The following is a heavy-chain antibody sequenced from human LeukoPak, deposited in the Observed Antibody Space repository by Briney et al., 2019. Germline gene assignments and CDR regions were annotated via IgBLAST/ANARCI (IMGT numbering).Heavy chain of an antibody. J-gene: IGHJ6*02. CDR2: ISYDGSNK. Sequence: GGSLRLSYAASGFTFSSYAMHWVRQAPGKGLEWVAVISYDGSNKYYADSVKGRFTISRDNSKNTLYLQMNSLRAEDTAVYYCARDLGPYGDRPDYYYGMDVWGQGTTVTVSS. CDR1: GFTFSSYA. D-gene: IGHD4-17*01. CDR3: ARDLGPYGDRPDYYYGMDV. V-gene: IGHV3-30*04.